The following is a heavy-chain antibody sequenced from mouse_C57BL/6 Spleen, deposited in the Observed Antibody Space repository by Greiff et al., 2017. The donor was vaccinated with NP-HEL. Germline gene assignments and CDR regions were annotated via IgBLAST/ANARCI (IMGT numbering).Heavy chain of an antibody. CDR3: TRALITTVVATPFFDY. J-gene: IGHJ2*01. V-gene: IGHV1-15*01. D-gene: IGHD1-1*01. CDR1: GYTFTDYE. CDR2: IDPETGGT. Sequence: QVQLQQSGAELVRPGASVTLSCKASGYTFTDYEMHWVKQTPVHGLEWIGAIDPETGGTAYNQKFKGKAILTADKSSSTAYMELRSLTSEDSAVYYCTRALITTVVATPFFDYWGQGTTLTVSS.